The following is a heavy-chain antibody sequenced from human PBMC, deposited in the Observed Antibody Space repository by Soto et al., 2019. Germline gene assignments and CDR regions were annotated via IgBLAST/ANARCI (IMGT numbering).Heavy chain of an antibody. Sequence: QVQLVESGGGVLQPGRSLRLSCAASGFTFSSYGIHWVRQAPGKGLEWVAVISYDGSNKYYADSVKGRFTISRDNSKNTLYLQMNSLRAEDTAVYYCAKDLMVRGGGCMDVWGQGTTVTVSS. V-gene: IGHV3-30*18. CDR1: GFTFSSYG. CDR2: ISYDGSNK. CDR3: AKDLMVRGGGCMDV. D-gene: IGHD3-10*01. J-gene: IGHJ6*02.